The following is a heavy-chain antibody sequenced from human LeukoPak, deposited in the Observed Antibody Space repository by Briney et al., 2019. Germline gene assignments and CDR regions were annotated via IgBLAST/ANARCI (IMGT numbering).Heavy chain of an antibody. CDR2: INTNTGNP. V-gene: IGHV7-4-1*02. CDR3: AREDCRGGSCYSV. CDR1: GYTFTGYY. J-gene: IGHJ4*02. D-gene: IGHD2-15*01. Sequence: GASVKVSCKASGYTFTGYYMHWVRQAPGQGLEWMGWINTNTGNPTYAQGFTGRFVFSLDTSVSTAYLQISSLKAEDTAVYYCAREDCRGGSCYSVWGQGTLVTVSS.